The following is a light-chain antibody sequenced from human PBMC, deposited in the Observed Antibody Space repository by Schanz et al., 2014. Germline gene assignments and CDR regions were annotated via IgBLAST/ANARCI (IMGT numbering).Light chain of an antibody. V-gene: IGLV1-47*01. Sequence: QSVLTQPPSASGTPGQRVTISCSGSSSNIGSNYVYWYQQLPGTAPKLLIYRNNQRPSGVPDRFSGSKSGTSASLAITGLQAEDEGDYHCQSYDSSLSGRVFGGGTKLTVL. J-gene: IGLJ3*02. CDR1: SSNIGSNY. CDR3: QSYDSSLSGRV. CDR2: RNN.